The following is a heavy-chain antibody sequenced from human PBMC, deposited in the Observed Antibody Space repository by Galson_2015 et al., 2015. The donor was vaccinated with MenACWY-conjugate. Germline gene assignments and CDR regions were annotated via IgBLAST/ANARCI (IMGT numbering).Heavy chain of an antibody. V-gene: IGHV3-15*01. CDR3: TTHKPDSWGGLLFHYHMDV. CDR2: IKSQSDGGKT. CDR1: ASTVSNAY. D-gene: IGHD2-21*01. Sequence: SLRLSCAGSASTVSNAYMSWVRQAPGKGLEWVGRIKSQSDGGKTDYAAPVKGRFTISRDDLKNTLYLQMNSLKIEDTAVYYCTTHKPDSWGGLLFHYHMDVWGKGTTVTVSS. J-gene: IGHJ6*03.